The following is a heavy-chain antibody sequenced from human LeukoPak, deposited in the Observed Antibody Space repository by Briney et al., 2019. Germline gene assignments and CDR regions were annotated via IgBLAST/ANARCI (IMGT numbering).Heavy chain of an antibody. CDR2: ISWNSGSI. Sequence: PGGSLRLSCAASGFTFDDYAMHWVRQAPGKGLEWVSGISWNSGSIGYADSVKGRFTISRDNAKNSLYLQMNSLRAEDTALYYCAKDMGPSWLVRGVIGSYYYYGMDVWGQGTTVNVSS. J-gene: IGHJ6*02. CDR1: GFTFDDYA. D-gene: IGHD3-10*01. CDR3: AKDMGPSWLVRGVIGSYYYYGMDV. V-gene: IGHV3-9*01.